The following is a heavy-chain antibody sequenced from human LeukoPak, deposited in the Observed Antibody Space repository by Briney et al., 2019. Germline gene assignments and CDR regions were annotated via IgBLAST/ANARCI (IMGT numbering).Heavy chain of an antibody. CDR3: AREGAAAGIEDFDY. J-gene: IGHJ4*02. V-gene: IGHV1-2*02. D-gene: IGHD6-13*01. CDR1: GYTLTDYY. Sequence: ASVKVSCKTSGYTLTDYYVHWVRQAPGQGLEWMGWINPHSGGTNYAQKLQGRVTMTRDTSISTAYMELISIRSDDTAVYYCAREGAAAGIEDFDYWGQGTLVTVSS. CDR2: INPHSGGT.